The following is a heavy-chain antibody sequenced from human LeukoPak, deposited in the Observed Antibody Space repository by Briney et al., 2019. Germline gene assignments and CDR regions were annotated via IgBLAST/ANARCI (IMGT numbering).Heavy chain of an antibody. Sequence: PSETLSLTCTVSGGSISSYYWSWIRQPPGKGLEWIGYIYYSGSTNYNPSLKSRVTISVDTSKNQFSLKLSSVTAADTAVYYCARHSAQWLPSYYFDYWGQGTMVTVSS. D-gene: IGHD6-19*01. CDR3: ARHSAQWLPSYYFDY. J-gene: IGHJ4*02. CDR1: GGSISSYY. V-gene: IGHV4-59*01. CDR2: IYYSGST.